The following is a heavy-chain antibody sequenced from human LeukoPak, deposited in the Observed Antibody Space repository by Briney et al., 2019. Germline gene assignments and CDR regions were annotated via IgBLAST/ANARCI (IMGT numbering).Heavy chain of an antibody. J-gene: IGHJ4*02. CDR2: ISPIFGTA. D-gene: IGHD5-12*01. CDR3: ASQTSPDSGYDPLRFDY. V-gene: IGHV1-69*13. Sequence: SVKVSCKASGCTFTSYAISWVRQAPGQGLEWMGGISPIFGTANYAQKFQGRVTITADASTSTAYMELSSLRSEATAVYYCASQTSPDSGYDPLRFDYWGQGTLVTVSS. CDR1: GCTFTSYA.